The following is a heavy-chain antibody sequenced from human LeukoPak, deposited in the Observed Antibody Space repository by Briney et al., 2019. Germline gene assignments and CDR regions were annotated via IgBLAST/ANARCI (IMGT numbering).Heavy chain of an antibody. CDR1: GFTFSRYC. D-gene: IGHD3-10*01. J-gene: IGHJ6*02. CDR2: IWYDGSNK. Sequence: GRSLRLSCAASGFTFSRYCMHWVRQAPGKGLEWVAVIWYDGSNKYYADSVEGRPTISRDNSKHTLYLQMNSQRAEDTAVYYWKRDLNGSGRGGDYYYYGMDVWGQGTTVTVSS. V-gene: IGHV3-33*01. CDR3: KRDLNGSGRGGDYYYYGMDV.